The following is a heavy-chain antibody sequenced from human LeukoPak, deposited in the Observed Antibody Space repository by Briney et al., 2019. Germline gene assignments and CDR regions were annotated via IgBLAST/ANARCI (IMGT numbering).Heavy chain of an antibody. CDR2: IIPIFGTA. CDR3: ARVGDDYGGFDI. D-gene: IGHD4-23*01. V-gene: IGHV1-69*05. J-gene: IGHJ3*02. Sequence: SVKVPCKASGGTFSSYAISWVRQAPGQGLEWMGRIIPIFGTANYAQKFQGRVTITTDESTSTAYMELSSLRSEDTAVYYCARVGDDYGGFDIWGQGTMVTVSS. CDR1: GGTFSSYA.